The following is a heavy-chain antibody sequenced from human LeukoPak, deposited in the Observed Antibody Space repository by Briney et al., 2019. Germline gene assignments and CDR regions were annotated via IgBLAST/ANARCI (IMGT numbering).Heavy chain of an antibody. CDR3: ARDAYSSGWYVGANWFDP. D-gene: IGHD6-19*01. CDR1: GGTFSSYA. CDR2: ISAYNGNT. Sequence: ASVKVSCKASGGTFSSYAISWVRQAPGQGLEWMGWISAYNGNTNYAQKLQGRVTMTTDTSTSTAYMELRSLRSDDTAVYYCARDAYSSGWYVGANWFDPWGQGTLVTVSS. J-gene: IGHJ5*02. V-gene: IGHV1-18*01.